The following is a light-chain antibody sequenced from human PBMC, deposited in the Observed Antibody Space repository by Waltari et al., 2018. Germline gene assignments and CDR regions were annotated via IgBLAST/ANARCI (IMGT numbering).Light chain of an antibody. CDR3: SSYTSSNTRL. V-gene: IGLV2-14*01. CDR1: SSDVGNYKY. CDR2: GFS. J-gene: IGLJ2*01. Sequence: QSALTQPASVSGSPGQSITISCTGTSSDVGNYKYVSWDQQHPGNTPKLIIYGFSDRPSGVSHRFSGSKSGDTASLTISGLQTEDEADYYCSSYTSSNTRLFGGGTKLTVL.